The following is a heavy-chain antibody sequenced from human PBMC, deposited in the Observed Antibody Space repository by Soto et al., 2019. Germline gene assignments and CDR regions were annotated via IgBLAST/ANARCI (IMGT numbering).Heavy chain of an antibody. CDR2: VSSDGSST. CDR3: TRGLPNCSSFDS. V-gene: IGHV3-74*01. J-gene: IGHJ4*02. D-gene: IGHD6-6*01. CDR1: GFTFSSYW. Sequence: EVQLVESGGGLVQPGESLRLSCAASGFTFSSYWMHWIRQAPGKGLVWVSRVSSDGSSTVYANSVKGRLTISRDNAKNTLDRQMNSLSAEDTAVYYCTRGLPNCSSFDSWGQGTLVTVPS.